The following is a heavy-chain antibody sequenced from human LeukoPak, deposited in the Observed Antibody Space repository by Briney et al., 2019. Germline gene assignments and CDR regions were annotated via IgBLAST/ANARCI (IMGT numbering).Heavy chain of an antibody. V-gene: IGHV4-59*01. CDR2: IYYYGYP. Sequence: SETLSLTCNVSGASLSSYFWSWIRQPPGKGLEWIGYIYYYGYPNYSPSLRSRITISVEKSKSQFSLKLSSVTAADTAVYYCARGRRRYELSSYYFDYWGQGTLVTVSS. J-gene: IGHJ4*02. CDR3: ARGRRRYELSSYYFDY. CDR1: GASLSSYF. D-gene: IGHD3-16*01.